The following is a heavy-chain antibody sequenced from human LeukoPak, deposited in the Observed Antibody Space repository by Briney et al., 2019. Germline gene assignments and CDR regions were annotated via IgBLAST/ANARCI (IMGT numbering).Heavy chain of an antibody. J-gene: IGHJ4*02. Sequence: SETLSLTRAVYGGSFSGYYWSWIRQPPGKGLEWIGEINHSGSTNYNPSLKSRVTISVDTSKNQFSLKLSSVTAADTAVYYCARGEYCSSTSCPFDYWGQGTLVTVSS. D-gene: IGHD2-2*01. CDR1: GGSFSGYY. CDR3: ARGEYCSSTSCPFDY. V-gene: IGHV4-34*01. CDR2: INHSGST.